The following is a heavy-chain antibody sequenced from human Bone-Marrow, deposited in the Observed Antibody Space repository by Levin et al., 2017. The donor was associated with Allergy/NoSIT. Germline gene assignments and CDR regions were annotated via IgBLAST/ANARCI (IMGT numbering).Heavy chain of an antibody. CDR2: IYYTDST. CDR1: GGSVSSGSYY. J-gene: IGHJ4*02. CDR3: AGGDRDYYLDY. Sequence: SETLSLTCTVSGGSVSSGSYYWSWIRQPPGKGLEWIGYIYYTDSTDYNPSLKSRVTILVDTSKNQFSLKLSSVTAADTAVYYCAGGDRDYYLDYWGQGTLVTVSS. D-gene: IGHD2-21*02. V-gene: IGHV4-61*01.